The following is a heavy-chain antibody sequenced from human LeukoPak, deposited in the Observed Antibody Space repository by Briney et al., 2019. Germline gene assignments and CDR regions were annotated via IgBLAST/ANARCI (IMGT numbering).Heavy chain of an antibody. CDR2: ITESGGSA. CDR1: GFTFSSYA. CDR3: ARGRSSSGWSN. D-gene: IGHD6-19*01. Sequence: SGGSLRLSCAASGFTFSSYAMSWARQAPGKGLEWVSAITESGGSAYYADSVKGRFTISRDNSKNTLYLQMYSLRAEDTAVYYCARGRSSSGWSNWGQGTQVTVSS. V-gene: IGHV3-23*01. J-gene: IGHJ4*02.